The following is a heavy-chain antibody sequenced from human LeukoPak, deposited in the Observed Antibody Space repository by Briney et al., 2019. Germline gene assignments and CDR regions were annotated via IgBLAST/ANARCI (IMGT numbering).Heavy chain of an antibody. CDR3: ARRVRSVAGKEDWFDP. CDR1: GCTFISYA. D-gene: IGHD6-19*01. Sequence: GSSVTVSCKASGCTFISYAISWVRQAPGQGLEWMGGIIPIFGTANYAQKFQGRVTITTDESTSTAYMELSSLRSEDTAVYYCARRVRSVAGKEDWFDPWGQGTLVTVSS. J-gene: IGHJ5*02. V-gene: IGHV1-69*05. CDR2: IIPIFGTA.